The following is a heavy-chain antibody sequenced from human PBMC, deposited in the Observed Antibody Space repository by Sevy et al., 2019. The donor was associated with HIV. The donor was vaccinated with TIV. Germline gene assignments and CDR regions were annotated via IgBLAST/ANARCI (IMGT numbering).Heavy chain of an antibody. CDR2: ISYDGSKK. CDR1: GFIFSAYD. J-gene: IGHJ6*02. V-gene: IGHV3-30*18. CDR3: LKDPYSNAGYYGVDV. Sequence: GGCLRLSCAASGFIFSAYDMHCVRQAPGKGLEWVAVISYDGSKKYFADSMEGRFTISRDNVKNTFYLEMNSLRSEDSAMYHCLKDPYSNAGYYGVDVWGQGITVNVSS. D-gene: IGHD6-13*01.